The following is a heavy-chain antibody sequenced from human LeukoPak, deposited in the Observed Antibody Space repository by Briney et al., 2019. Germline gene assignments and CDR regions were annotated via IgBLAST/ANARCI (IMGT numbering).Heavy chain of an antibody. V-gene: IGHV4-30-2*01. CDR1: GGSISSGGYY. D-gene: IGHD6-13*01. CDR3: ARAGSIAANNWFDP. CDR2: IYHSGST. J-gene: IGHJ5*02. Sequence: SETLSLTCTVSGGSISSGGYYWSWIRQHPGKGLEWIGYIYHSGSTYYNPSLKSRVTISVDRSKNQFSLKLSSVTAADTAVYYCARAGSIAANNWFDPWGQGTLVTVSS.